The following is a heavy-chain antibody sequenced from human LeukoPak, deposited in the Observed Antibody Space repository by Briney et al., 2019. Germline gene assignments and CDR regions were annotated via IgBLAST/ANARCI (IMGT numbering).Heavy chain of an antibody. CDR3: ARSGAPYYYYYYGMDV. J-gene: IGHJ6*02. V-gene: IGHV1-18*01. Sequence: ASVKVSCKASGYTFTSYGISWVRQAPGQGLEWMGWISAYNGNTNYAQKLQGRVTMTTDTSTSTAYMELRSLRSDDTAAYYCARSGAPYYYYYYGMDVWGQGTTVTVSS. D-gene: IGHD5-12*01. CDR2: ISAYNGNT. CDR1: GYTFTSYG.